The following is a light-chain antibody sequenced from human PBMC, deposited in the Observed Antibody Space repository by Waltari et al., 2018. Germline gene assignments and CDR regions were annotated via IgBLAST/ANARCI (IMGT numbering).Light chain of an antibody. CDR2: DAS. V-gene: IGKV3-11*01. J-gene: IGKJ4*01. Sequence: TLSCRASQSVNEYLAWYQQIPGQAPRLLIYDASNRATGIPARFSGSGSGTDFTLTISSLEPEDFAIYYCHVRSNWPPVTFGGGTKVEIK. CDR3: HVRSNWPPVT. CDR1: QSVNEY.